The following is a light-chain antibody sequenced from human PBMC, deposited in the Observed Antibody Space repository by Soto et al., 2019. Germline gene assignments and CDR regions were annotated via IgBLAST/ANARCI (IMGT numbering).Light chain of an antibody. CDR2: AAS. J-gene: IGKJ4*01. CDR3: QQLNSYPLT. Sequence: DIQMNHSPSSLSASVVDRVTITFRTSQSISSYLNWYQQKPGKAPKLLIYAASSLESGVPSRFSGSGSGTDFTLTINSLQPEDFATYYCQQLNSYPLTFGGGTKVDIK. CDR1: QSISSY. V-gene: IGKV1-39*01.